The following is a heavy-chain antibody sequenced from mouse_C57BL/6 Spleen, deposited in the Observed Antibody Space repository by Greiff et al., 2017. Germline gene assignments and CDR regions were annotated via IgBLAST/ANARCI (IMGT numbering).Heavy chain of an antibody. CDR3: ARSPPFMDY. J-gene: IGHJ4*01. CDR2: IDPSDSYT. CDR1: GYTFTSYW. Sequence: QVQLQQPGAELVKPGASVKLSCKASGYTFTSYWMQWVKQRPGQGLEWIGEIDPSDSYTNYNQKFKGKATLTVDTSSSTAYMQLSSLTSEDSAVYYCARSPPFMDYWGQGTSVTVSS. V-gene: IGHV1-50*01.